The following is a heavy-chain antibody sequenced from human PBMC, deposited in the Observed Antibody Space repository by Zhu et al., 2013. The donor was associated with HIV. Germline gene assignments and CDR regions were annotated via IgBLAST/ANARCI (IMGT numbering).Heavy chain of an antibody. CDR2: VNPHSGGT. V-gene: IGHV1-2*02. D-gene: IGHD3-10*01. Sequence: QVQLVQSGAEVKKPGASVKVSCKSSGYTFSDYYIHWVRQAPGQGFEWLGWVNPHSGGTNFSPRFRGRVTMTRDTSASTAYMDLNLRSDDTAVYYCARDVLGQTKKLGDFYGSGSLLGVFDYWGQGTLVTVSS. J-gene: IGHJ4*02. CDR3: ARDVLGQTKKLGDFYGSGSLLGVFDY. CDR1: GYTFSDYY.